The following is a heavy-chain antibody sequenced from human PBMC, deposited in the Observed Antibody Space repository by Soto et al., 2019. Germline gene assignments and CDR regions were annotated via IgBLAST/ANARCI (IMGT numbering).Heavy chain of an antibody. CDR3: DY. D-gene: IGHD1-26*01. CDR1: GYTLTSFY. CDR2: INPNGGST. V-gene: IGHV1-46*01. Sequence: GASVKVSCKASGYTLTSFYIHWVRQAPGQGLEWMGIINPNGGSTNYAHNFQGRVTMTNMDPVDTATYYCAHSPDYSGSYDYFDYWGQGTLVTVSS. J-gene: IGHJ4*02.